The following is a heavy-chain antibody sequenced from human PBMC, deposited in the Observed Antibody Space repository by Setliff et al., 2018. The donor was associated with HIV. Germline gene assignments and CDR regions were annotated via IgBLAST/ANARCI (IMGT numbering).Heavy chain of an antibody. CDR3: ATRGDLLGRRASTVTVYYYYLDV. Sequence: ASVKVSCKVSGYTLTELSIHWVRQAPGKGLEWMGGFVPEHSETIYAQKFQGRVTMTEDTSTDTAFMELSGLTSEDTAVYYCATRGDLLGRRASTVTVYYYYLDVWGNGTTVTVSS. V-gene: IGHV1-24*01. CDR1: GYTLTELS. J-gene: IGHJ6*03. D-gene: IGHD4-17*01. CDR2: FVPEHSET.